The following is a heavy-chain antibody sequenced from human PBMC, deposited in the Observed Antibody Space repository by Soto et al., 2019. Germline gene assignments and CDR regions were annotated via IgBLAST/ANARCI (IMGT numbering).Heavy chain of an antibody. CDR1: GYTFTDYY. CDR3: ARGPYGDNAFDI. V-gene: IGHV1-2*02. CDR2: IAPHRDGT. J-gene: IGHJ3*02. D-gene: IGHD4-17*01. Sequence: QVQVVQSGAEVKKPGASVKVSCKASGYTFTDYYIHWIRQAPGQGLEWMGWIAPHRDGTEFAQKFQGRITLTGDTSTSTAYMELTGLTSADTAVYFCARGPYGDNAFDIWGQGTVVTVSS.